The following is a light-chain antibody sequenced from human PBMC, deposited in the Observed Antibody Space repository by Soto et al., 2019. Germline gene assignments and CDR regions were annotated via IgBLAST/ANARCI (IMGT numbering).Light chain of an antibody. J-gene: IGKJ2*01. CDR2: AAS. Sequence: AIQMTQSPSSLSASVGDRVTITCRASQGIRNDLGWYQQKPGKAPKLLIYAASSLQSGVPSRFSGSGSGTDFSLTISSLQPEDFATYYCLQDYTLYTFGQGTKLEIK. CDR3: LQDYTLYT. CDR1: QGIRND. V-gene: IGKV1-6*01.